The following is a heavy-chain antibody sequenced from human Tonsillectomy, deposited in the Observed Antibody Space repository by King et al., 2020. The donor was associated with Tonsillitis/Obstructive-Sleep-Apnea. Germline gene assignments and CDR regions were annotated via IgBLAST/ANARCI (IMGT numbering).Heavy chain of an antibody. CDR1: GGSFSGYY. Sequence: QVQLQQWGAGLLKPSETLSLTCAVYGGSFSGYYWTWIRQSPGKGLEWIGEIDHSGSTNDNPSLKSRVTMSVDTSKNQFSLKLRSVTAADTAVYYCAGGTPETAFDIWGQGTMVTVSS. V-gene: IGHV4-34*01. CDR2: IDHSGST. J-gene: IGHJ3*02. CDR3: AGGTPETAFDI. D-gene: IGHD1-14*01.